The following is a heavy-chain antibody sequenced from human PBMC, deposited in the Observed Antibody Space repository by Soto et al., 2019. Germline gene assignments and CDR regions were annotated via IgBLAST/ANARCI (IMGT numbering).Heavy chain of an antibody. J-gene: IGHJ6*02. CDR2: INPNGGST. Sequence: ASVKVSCKASGYTFINYYIHWVRQAPGQGLEWMGVINPNGGSTVYAQKFQGRVTLTRDTSTSTVYVELSSLRSDDTAVYYCARFVDKLYYYYGMDVWGQGTTVTVSS. V-gene: IGHV1-46*01. CDR3: ARFVDKLYYYYGMDV. CDR1: GYTFINYY.